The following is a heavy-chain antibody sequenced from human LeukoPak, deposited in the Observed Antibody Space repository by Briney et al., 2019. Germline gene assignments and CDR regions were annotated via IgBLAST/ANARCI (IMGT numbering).Heavy chain of an antibody. CDR1: GFTFRSYW. V-gene: IGHV3-7*01. CDR3: ARDPSSLRDSYDY. Sequence: GGSLRLPCAASGFTFRSYWMTWVRQAPGKGLEWVANIKEDGSEKNYVDSVKGRFTISRDNAKNTLFLQMNSLRADDTAVYYCARDPSSLRDSYDYWGQGTLVTVSS. CDR2: IKEDGSEK. J-gene: IGHJ4*02.